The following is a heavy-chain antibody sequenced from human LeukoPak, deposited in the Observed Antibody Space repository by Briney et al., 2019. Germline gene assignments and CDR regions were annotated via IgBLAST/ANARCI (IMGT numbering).Heavy chain of an antibody. CDR3: ARDLHSSSSCFRY. Sequence: GGSLRLSCAASGFTFSSYGMNWVRQAPGKGLEWVSYISSSSSTIYYADSVKGRFTISRDNAKNSLYLQMNSLRAEDTAVYYCARDLHSSSSCFRYWGQGTLVTVSS. D-gene: IGHD6-6*01. CDR2: ISSSSSTI. J-gene: IGHJ4*02. CDR1: GFTFSSYG. V-gene: IGHV3-48*01.